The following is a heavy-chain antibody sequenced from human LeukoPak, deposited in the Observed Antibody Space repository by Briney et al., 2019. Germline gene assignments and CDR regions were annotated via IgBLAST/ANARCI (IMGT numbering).Heavy chain of an antibody. CDR1: GGSISSSSYY. CDR3: ARRGDYGRSFDY. Sequence: SETLSLTCTVSGGSISSSSYYWGWIRQPPGKGLEWIGSIYYTGSTYYNPYLKSRVTISEDTSKNQSSLRLTSVTAADTAVYYCARRGDYGRSFDYGGQGTLVTVP. D-gene: IGHD4-17*01. V-gene: IGHV4-39*01. J-gene: IGHJ4*02. CDR2: IYYTGST.